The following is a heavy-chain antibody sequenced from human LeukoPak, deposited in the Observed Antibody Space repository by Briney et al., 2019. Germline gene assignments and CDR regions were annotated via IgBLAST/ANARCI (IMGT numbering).Heavy chain of an antibody. CDR1: GGSFSGYY. J-gene: IGHJ4*02. CDR3: ASYYYDSSGPYYFDY. CDR2: INHSGST. D-gene: IGHD3-22*01. Sequence: SETLSLTCAVYGGSFSGYYWSWIRQPPGKGLEWIGEINHSGSTNYNPSLKSRVTISVDTSKNQFSLKLSSVTAADTAVYYCASYYYDSSGPYYFDYWGQGTLVTVSS. V-gene: IGHV4-34*01.